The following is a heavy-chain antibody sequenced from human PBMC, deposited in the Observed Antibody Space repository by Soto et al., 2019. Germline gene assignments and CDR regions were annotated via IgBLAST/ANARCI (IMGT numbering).Heavy chain of an antibody. V-gene: IGHV1-18*01. Sequence: QVELEQSGVEVKKPGASVKVTCKASGYTFHNFGISWVRQAPGQGLEWMGWISTYNDDSNYAQKFQGRVTMTTDMSTSTASMELRSLRPDDTAVYYCAGLRNSGYHTHFCYGVDVWGQGTTVTVSS. J-gene: IGHJ6*02. CDR3: AGLRNSGYHTHFCYGVDV. D-gene: IGHD5-12*01. CDR2: ISTYNDDS. CDR1: GYTFHNFG.